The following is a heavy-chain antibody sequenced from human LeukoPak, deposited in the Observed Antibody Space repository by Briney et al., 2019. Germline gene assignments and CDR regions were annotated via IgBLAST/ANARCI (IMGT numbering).Heavy chain of an antibody. Sequence: GGSLRLSCAASGFTFSNYWMHWVRHVPEKGLVWVSRVNPDGSSLTYAHSVKGRFISSRDNARNTLYLQMNRLRVEDTAVYYCARGGSYGDYWGQGILVTVSP. CDR1: GFTFSNYW. J-gene: IGHJ4*02. V-gene: IGHV3-74*01. CDR3: ARGGSYGDY. CDR2: VNPDGSSL. D-gene: IGHD3-16*01.